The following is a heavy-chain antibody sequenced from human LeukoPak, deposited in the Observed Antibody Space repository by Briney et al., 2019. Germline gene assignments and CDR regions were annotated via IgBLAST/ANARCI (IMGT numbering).Heavy chain of an antibody. V-gene: IGHV4-38-2*01. CDR3: ARGYGSGSYYFVS. D-gene: IGHD3-10*01. CDR2: IYHFGTT. CDR1: GYSISSGYY. J-gene: IGHJ4*02. Sequence: SETLSLTCAVSGYSISSGYYWGWIRQPPGTGLEWIGSIYHFGTTYYNPSLKSRLTISIDTSKNHFSLQLTSVTAADTAVYYCARGYGSGSYYFVSWGQGTLVTVSS.